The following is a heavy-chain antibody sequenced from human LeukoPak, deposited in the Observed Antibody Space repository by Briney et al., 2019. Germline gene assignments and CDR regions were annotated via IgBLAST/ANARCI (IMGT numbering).Heavy chain of an antibody. J-gene: IGHJ3*02. D-gene: IGHD3-16*01. Sequence: GGSLRLSCAASGFTVSSNYMSWVRQAPGKGLEWVSVIYSGGSTYYADSVKGRFTISRDNSKNTLYLRMNSLRAEDTAVYYCARGDFGPDAFDIWGQGTMVTVSS. CDR1: GFTVSSNY. CDR2: IYSGGST. CDR3: ARGDFGPDAFDI. V-gene: IGHV3-53*01.